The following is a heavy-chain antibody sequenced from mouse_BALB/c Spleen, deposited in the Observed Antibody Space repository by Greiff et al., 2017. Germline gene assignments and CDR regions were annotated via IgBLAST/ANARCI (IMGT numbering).Heavy chain of an antibody. V-gene: IGHV3-1*02. CDR3: ARNPDYYGSSYWYFDV. J-gene: IGHJ1*01. D-gene: IGHD1-1*01. Sequence: VQLQQSGPDLVKPSQSLSLTCTVTGYSITSGYSWHWIRQFPGNKLEWMGYIHYSGSTNYNPSLKSRISITRDTSKNQFFLQLNSVTTEDTATYYCARNPDYYGSSYWYFDVWGAGTTVTVSS. CDR2: IHYSGST. CDR1: GYSITSGYS.